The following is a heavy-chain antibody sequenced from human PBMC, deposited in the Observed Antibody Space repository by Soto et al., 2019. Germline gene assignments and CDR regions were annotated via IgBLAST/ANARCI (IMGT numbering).Heavy chain of an antibody. J-gene: IGHJ5*01. V-gene: IGHV4-30-4*01. CDR1: GDSISTVGYF. D-gene: IGHD2-15*01. CDR3: ARGRYCLTGRCFPNWLDS. CDR2: IYKSATT. Sequence: SETLSLTCSVSGDSISTVGYFWAWIRQPPGQALEYIGYIYKSATTYYNPSFESRVAISLDTSKSQFSLNVTSVTAADTAVYFCARGRYCLTGRCFPNWLDSWGQGTLVTVYS.